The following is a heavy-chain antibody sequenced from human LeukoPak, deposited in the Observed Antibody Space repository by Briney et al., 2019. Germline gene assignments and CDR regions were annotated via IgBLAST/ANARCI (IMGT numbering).Heavy chain of an antibody. CDR1: GGTFSSYA. CDR3: AKVRRHSSSWYPNYYYYYMDV. CDR2: IIPIFGTA. Sequence: SVKVSCKASGGTFSSYAISWVRQAPGQGLEWMGGIIPIFGTANYAQKFQGRVTITADKSTSTAYMELSSLRAEDTAVYYCAKVRRHSSSWYPNYYYYYMDVWGKGTTVTISS. D-gene: IGHD6-13*01. J-gene: IGHJ6*03. V-gene: IGHV1-69*06.